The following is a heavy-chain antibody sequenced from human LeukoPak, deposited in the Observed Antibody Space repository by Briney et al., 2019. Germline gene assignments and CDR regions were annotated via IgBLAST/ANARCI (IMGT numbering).Heavy chain of an antibody. CDR1: GGSFSGYY. D-gene: IGHD1-26*01. J-gene: IGHJ4*02. CDR3: TMVGSYSGYFDY. CDR2: INHSGST. V-gene: IGHV4-34*03. Sequence: SETLSLTCAVYGGSFSGYYWSWIRQPPGKGLEWIGEINHSGSTNYNPSLKSRVTVPVDTSKNQFPLKASTVTAADTAVYYCTMVGSYSGYFDYWGQGTLVTVSS.